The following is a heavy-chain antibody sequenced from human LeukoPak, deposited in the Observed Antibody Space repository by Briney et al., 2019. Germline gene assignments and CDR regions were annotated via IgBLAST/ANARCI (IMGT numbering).Heavy chain of an antibody. CDR3: VRGPRYYDDSGFHYGVFNI. CDR2: IYPGSDI. Sequence: GGSLRLSCAASEFTVSSNYMSWVRQAPGKGLQWVSVIYPGSDIYYADSVKGRFIISRDNSKNTLLLQMNSLTADDTAVYYCVRGPRYYDDSGFHYGVFNIWGQGTVVTVSS. V-gene: IGHV3-53*01. J-gene: IGHJ3*02. D-gene: IGHD3-22*01. CDR1: EFTVSSNY.